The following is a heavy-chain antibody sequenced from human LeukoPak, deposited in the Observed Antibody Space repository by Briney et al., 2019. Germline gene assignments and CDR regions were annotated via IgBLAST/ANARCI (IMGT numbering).Heavy chain of an antibody. CDR3: AKTGGRDY. Sequence: GGSLRLSSAASGFTFNKSWMRWVRRAPGKGPEWVANIKEDGTQKYYVDSVRGRFTISRDNAENSLYLQMNSLRDEDTAVYYCAKTGGRDYWGRRTLVTVSS. CDR2: IKEDGTQK. CDR1: GFTFNKSW. D-gene: IGHD7-27*01. V-gene: IGHV3-7*01. J-gene: IGHJ4*02.